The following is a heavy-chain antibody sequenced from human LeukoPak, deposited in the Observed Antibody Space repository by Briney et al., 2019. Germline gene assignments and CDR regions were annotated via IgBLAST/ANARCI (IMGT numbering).Heavy chain of an antibody. CDR1: GGSISRYY. CDR2: IYISGST. J-gene: IGHJ5*02. CDR3: ARDLAASGGWFDP. V-gene: IGHV4-4*07. D-gene: IGHD6-6*01. Sequence: SETLSLTCTDSGGSISRYYWSWIQQPAGKELEWIGRIYISGSTNYNPSLKSRVTMSVDTSKNPFSLKLSSVTAADTAVYYCARDLAASGGWFDPWGQGTLVTVSS.